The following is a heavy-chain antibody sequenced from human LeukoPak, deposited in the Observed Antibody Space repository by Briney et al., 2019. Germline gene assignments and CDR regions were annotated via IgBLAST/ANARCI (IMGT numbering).Heavy chain of an antibody. J-gene: IGHJ4*02. D-gene: IGHD6-13*01. CDR1: GGTFSSYA. Sequence: AASVNVSCKASGGTFSSYAISWVRQAPGQGLEWMGGIIPIFGTANYAQKFQGRVTITADESTSTAYMELSSPRSEDTAVYYCATTIAAAGTLDYWGQGTLVTVSS. CDR3: ATTIAAAGTLDY. CDR2: IIPIFGTA. V-gene: IGHV1-69*01.